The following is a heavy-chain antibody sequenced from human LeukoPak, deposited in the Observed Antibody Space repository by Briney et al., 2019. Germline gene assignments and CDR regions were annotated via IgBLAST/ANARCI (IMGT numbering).Heavy chain of an antibody. CDR1: SDSISGYY. CDR3: ARDQMGASYYYGMDV. D-gene: IGHD1-26*01. J-gene: IGHJ6*02. Sequence: SETLSLTCTVSSDSISGYYWSWIRQPPGKGLEWLGYIYSSGSTNYNPSLKSRVTISVDTSKNQFSLKLSSVTAADTAVYYCARDQMGASYYYGMDVWGQGTTVTVSS. V-gene: IGHV4-59*12. CDR2: IYSSGST.